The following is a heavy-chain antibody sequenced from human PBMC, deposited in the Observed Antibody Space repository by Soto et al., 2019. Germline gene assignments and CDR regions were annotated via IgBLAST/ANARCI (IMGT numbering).Heavy chain of an antibody. CDR1: GFTFSNYW. CDR2: INGDGSIT. D-gene: IGHD6-6*01. V-gene: IGHV3-74*01. CDR3: VRDSSSSYYFVY. Sequence: EVQLVESGGGLVQPGGSLRLSCAASGFTFSNYWMHWVRQAPGKGLVWVSRINGDGSITRYADSVKGRFTISRDNAKNTLYLQMNSLRAEDTAVYYCVRDSSSSYYFVYWGQGTLVTVSS. J-gene: IGHJ4*02.